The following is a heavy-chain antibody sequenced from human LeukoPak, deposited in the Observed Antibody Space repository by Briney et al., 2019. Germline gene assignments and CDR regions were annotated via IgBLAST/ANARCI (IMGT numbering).Heavy chain of an antibody. V-gene: IGHV3-7*01. CDR1: GFTFSSYG. CDR2: IKQDGSDK. CDR3: ARYNWLEF. Sequence: GGSLRLSCAASGFTFSSYGMHWVRQAPGKGLEWVANIKQDGSDKHYVDSVKGRFTISRDNSKNSLYLQMNSLRAEDTAVYYCARYNWLEFWGQGTLVTVSS. J-gene: IGHJ5*01.